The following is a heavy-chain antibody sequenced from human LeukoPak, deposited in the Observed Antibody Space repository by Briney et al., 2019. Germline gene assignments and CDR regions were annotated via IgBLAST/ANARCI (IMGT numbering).Heavy chain of an antibody. V-gene: IGHV3-30*01. D-gene: IGHD6-6*01. Sequence: GRSLRLSCAASGFTFSSYAMHWVRQAPGKGLEWVAVISYGGDNKYYAGSVKGRFTISRDNSKNTLYLQMNSLRAEDTAVYYCARDRYSSSDYYMDVWGKGTTVTVSS. CDR2: ISYGGDNK. CDR1: GFTFSSYA. CDR3: ARDRYSSSDYYMDV. J-gene: IGHJ6*03.